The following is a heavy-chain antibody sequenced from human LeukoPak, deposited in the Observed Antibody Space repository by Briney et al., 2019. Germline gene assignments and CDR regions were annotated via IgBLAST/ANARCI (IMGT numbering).Heavy chain of an antibody. D-gene: IGHD3-3*01. CDR2: IRYDGTSE. CDR3: ARGLRTSAYSKLDY. Sequence: GGSLRLSCGASGFTFNNYGMLWVRQAPGKGLDWVAFIRYDGTSEYYADSVKGRFTISRDNSKNTLFLQMNSLRAEDTAVYYCARGLRTSAYSKLDYWGQGTLVTVSS. V-gene: IGHV3-30*02. CDR1: GFTFNNYG. J-gene: IGHJ4*02.